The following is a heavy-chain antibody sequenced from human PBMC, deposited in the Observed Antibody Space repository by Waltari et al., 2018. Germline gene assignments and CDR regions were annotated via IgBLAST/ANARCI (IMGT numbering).Heavy chain of an antibody. D-gene: IGHD1-26*01. CDR1: GNTLTAYH. J-gene: IGHJ5*02. CDR3: ARDPGPIMGAPDL. CDR2: FNPKKGDS. Sequence: QEQLVQCGSEVKKPGDSVRVSGKASGNTLTAYHLHWFRQAPNQRFEWMGWFNPKKGDSESAANFLGRVTMSRDTSINTVYLDLSGLRSDDTAIYFCARDPGPIMGAPDLWGQGTQVTVSS. V-gene: IGHV1-2*02.